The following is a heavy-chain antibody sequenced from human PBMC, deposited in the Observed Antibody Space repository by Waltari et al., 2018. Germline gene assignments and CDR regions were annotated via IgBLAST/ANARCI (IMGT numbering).Heavy chain of an antibody. Sequence: QVQLQESGPGLVRPSETLSLICNVPVDPITNYLWTWIRQPAGKGLEWIGRLYISGSSNYNSSLKSRVTMSLDASKNQFSLKLISVTAADTALYYCARELPGLGYFDAWGQGILVTVSS. CDR2: LYISGSS. V-gene: IGHV4-4*07. D-gene: IGHD2-21*01. J-gene: IGHJ4*02. CDR1: VDPITNYL. CDR3: ARELPGLGYFDA.